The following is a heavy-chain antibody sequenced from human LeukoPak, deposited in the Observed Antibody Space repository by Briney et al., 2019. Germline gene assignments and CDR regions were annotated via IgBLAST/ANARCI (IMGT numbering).Heavy chain of an antibody. Sequence: GGSLRLSCAASGFTFSSYWMHWVRQAPGKGLVWVSRINSDGSSTSYADSVKGRFTISRDNAKNTLYLQMNSLRAEDTAVYYCARDSSTSPYYYYYGMDVWGQGTTVTVSS. CDR1: GFTFSSYW. CDR3: ARDSSTSPYYYYYGMDV. J-gene: IGHJ6*02. CDR2: INSDGSST. D-gene: IGHD2-2*01. V-gene: IGHV3-74*01.